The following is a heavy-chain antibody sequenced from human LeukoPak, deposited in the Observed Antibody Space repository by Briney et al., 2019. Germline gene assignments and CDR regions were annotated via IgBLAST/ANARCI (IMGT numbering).Heavy chain of an antibody. J-gene: IGHJ4*02. CDR3: AKAKIFKNGWYDIDH. V-gene: IGHV3-21*06. D-gene: IGHD6-19*01. Sequence: GGSLRLSCAASGFDFESYTMTWVRQAPGKGLEWVSLISATSSDINYAESVRGRFTITRDNAKNSLFLQMDSLRAEDTAVYYCAKAKIFKNGWYDIDHWGQGTQLIVSS. CDR2: ISATSSDI. CDR1: GFDFESYT.